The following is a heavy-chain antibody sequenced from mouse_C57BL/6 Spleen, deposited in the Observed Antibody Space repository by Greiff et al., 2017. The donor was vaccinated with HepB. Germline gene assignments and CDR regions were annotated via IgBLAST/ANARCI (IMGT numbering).Heavy chain of an antibody. CDR3: ARYMSYGRGGHWYFDV. CDR2: IRNKANGYTT. J-gene: IGHJ1*03. D-gene: IGHD1-1*01. V-gene: IGHV7-3*01. CDR1: GFTFTDYY. Sequence: EVMLVESGGGLVQPGGSLSLSCAASGFTFTDYYMSWVRQPPGKALEWLGFIRNKANGYTTEYSASVKGRFTISRDNSQIILYLQMNALRAEDSATYYCARYMSYGRGGHWYFDVWGTGTTVTVSS.